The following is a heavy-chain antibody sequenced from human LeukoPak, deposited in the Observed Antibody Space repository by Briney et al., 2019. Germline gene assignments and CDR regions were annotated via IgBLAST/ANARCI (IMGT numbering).Heavy chain of an antibody. V-gene: IGHV3-9*01. D-gene: IGHD4-17*01. Sequence: GGSLRLSCAASGYTFDDYAMHWVRQAPGKGLEWVSGISWNSGSIGYADSVKGRFTISRDNAKNSLYLQMNSLRAEDTALYYCAKDSPSYGDYEDYSYMDVWGKGTTVTVSS. CDR2: ISWNSGSI. CDR3: AKDSPSYGDYEDYSYMDV. CDR1: GYTFDDYA. J-gene: IGHJ6*03.